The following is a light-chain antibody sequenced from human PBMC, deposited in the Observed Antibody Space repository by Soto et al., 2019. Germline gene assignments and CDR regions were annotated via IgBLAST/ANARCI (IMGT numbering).Light chain of an antibody. CDR2: GVT. Sequence: QSALTQPASVSGSLGQSITLSCTGSGGDIGAYNYVSWYQQHPGKAPKLIIYGVTHRPSGVSSRFSASKSAYTASLTISALLAEDEADYYCSSFTTTYFYVFGPGTKLTVL. CDR3: SSFTTTYFYV. J-gene: IGLJ1*01. V-gene: IGLV2-14*01. CDR1: GGDIGAYNY.